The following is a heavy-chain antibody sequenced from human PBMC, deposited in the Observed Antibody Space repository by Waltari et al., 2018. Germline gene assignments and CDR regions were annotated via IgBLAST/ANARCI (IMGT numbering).Heavy chain of an antibody. V-gene: IGHV3-74*01. CDR3: ARDGVGAGHDLDY. D-gene: IGHD1-26*01. CDR2: SKSDGSST. Sequence: EVQLVESGGGLVQPGGSLRLSCAASGFTFSSHWMHWVRQAPGKGLVGVSRSKSDGSSTRYADSVKGRFTISRDNAKNTLYLQMTSLRAEDTAVYYCARDGVGAGHDLDYWGQGTLVTVSS. CDR1: GFTFSSHW. J-gene: IGHJ4*02.